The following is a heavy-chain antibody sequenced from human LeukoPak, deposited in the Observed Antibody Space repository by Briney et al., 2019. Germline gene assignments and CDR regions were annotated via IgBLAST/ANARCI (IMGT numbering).Heavy chain of an antibody. D-gene: IGHD6-13*01. CDR2: INPNSRNT. Sequence: MGWINPNSRNTGYAQKFQGRGTMTRNTSISTAYMELSSLRSEDTAVYYCARVKARQQLEYWGQGTLVTVSS. CDR3: ARVKARQQLEY. V-gene: IGHV1-8*01. J-gene: IGHJ4*02.